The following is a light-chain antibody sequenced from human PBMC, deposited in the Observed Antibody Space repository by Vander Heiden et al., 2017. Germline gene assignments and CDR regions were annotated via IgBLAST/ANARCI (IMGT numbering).Light chain of an antibody. CDR3: QQRSNWPLT. V-gene: IGKV3D-11*02. Sequence: EIVLTQSPATLSLSPGERATLSCRASQIVSSYLAWYQQKPGQAPRLLIYDASNRATGIPARFSGSGPGTDFTLTISSLEPEDFAVYYCQQRSNWPLTFGGGTKVEIK. CDR2: DAS. CDR1: QIVSSY. J-gene: IGKJ4*01.